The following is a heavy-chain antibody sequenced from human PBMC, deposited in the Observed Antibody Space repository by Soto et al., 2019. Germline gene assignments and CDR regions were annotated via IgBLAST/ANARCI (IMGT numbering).Heavy chain of an antibody. J-gene: IGHJ6*02. V-gene: IGHV3-30-3*01. Sequence: GGSLRLSCAASGFTFSSYAMHWVRQAPGKGLERVAVISYDGSNKYYADSVKGRFTISRDNSKNTLYLQMNSLRAEDTAVYYCARYSHSLPGYYYYYGMDVWGQGTTVTVSS. CDR2: ISYDGSNK. CDR3: ARYSHSLPGYYYYYGMDV. CDR1: GFTFSSYA. D-gene: IGHD1-26*01.